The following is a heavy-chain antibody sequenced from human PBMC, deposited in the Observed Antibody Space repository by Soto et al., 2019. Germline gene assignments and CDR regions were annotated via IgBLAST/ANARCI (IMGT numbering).Heavy chain of an antibody. J-gene: IGHJ5*01. CDR1: GFILNNYA. CDR3: AKDWDSERFYWFDY. V-gene: IGHV3-9*01. CDR2: MTWNGDTI. Sequence: LRLSCAGTGFILNNYAMHWVRQAPGKGLEWVSGMTWNGDTIAYADSVKGRFTISRDNAKNSVYLQMNGLSPEDTASYYCAKDWDSERFYWFDYWGQGTPVTVSS. D-gene: IGHD3-10*01.